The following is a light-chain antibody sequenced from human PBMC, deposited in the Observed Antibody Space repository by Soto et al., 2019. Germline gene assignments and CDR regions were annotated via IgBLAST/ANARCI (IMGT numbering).Light chain of an antibody. V-gene: IGKV1-8*01. CDR2: AAS. CDR1: QGISSY. Sequence: AIRMTQSPSSLSASTGDRVTITCRASQGISSYLAWYQQKPGKAPKLLIYAASTLQSGVPSRFSGSGCGTDFTLTISCLQSEDFATYYCQQYYSYPPVTFGPGTKVDIK. J-gene: IGKJ3*01. CDR3: QQYYSYPPVT.